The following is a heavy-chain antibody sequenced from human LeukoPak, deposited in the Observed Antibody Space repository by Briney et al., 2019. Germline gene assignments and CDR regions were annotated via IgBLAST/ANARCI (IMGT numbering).Heavy chain of an antibody. D-gene: IGHD2-15*01. CDR3: TRDVGFCSGGRCFPSGPADY. J-gene: IGHJ4*02. V-gene: IGHV3-74*01. CDR2: IIGDGSST. Sequence: EESLRLSCAASGFIFNGHWMHWVRQAPGKGLMWVSHIIGDGSSTNYADSVKGRFTISRDNAKNTLYLQMSRLRAEDTAVYYCTRDVGFCSGGRCFPSGPADYWGQGTLVTVSS. CDR1: GFIFNGHW.